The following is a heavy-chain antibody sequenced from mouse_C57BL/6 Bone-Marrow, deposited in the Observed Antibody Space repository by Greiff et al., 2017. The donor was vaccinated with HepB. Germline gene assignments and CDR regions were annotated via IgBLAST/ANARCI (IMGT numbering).Heavy chain of an antibody. Sequence: QVQLQQPGAELVKPGASVKLSCKASGYTFTSYWMHWVKQRPGQGLEWIGMIHPNSGSTNYNEKFKSKATLTVDKSSSTAYMQLSSLTSEDSAVYYCAREGITTVVGYWGQGTTLTVSS. CDR3: AREGITTVVGY. V-gene: IGHV1-64*01. CDR1: GYTFTSYW. CDR2: IHPNSGST. J-gene: IGHJ2*01. D-gene: IGHD1-1*01.